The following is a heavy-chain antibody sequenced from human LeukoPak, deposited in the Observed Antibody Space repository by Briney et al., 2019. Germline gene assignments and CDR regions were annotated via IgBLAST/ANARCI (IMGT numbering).Heavy chain of an antibody. J-gene: IGHJ1*01. CDR3: ASKRITIFGVVTAAEYFQH. V-gene: IGHV4-39*01. Sequence: SETLSLTCTVSGGSISSSSYYWGWIRQPPGKGLEWIGSIYYSGSTYYNPSPKSRVTISVDTSKNQFSLKLSSVTAADTAVYYCASKRITIFGVVTAAEYFQHWGQGTLVTVSS. CDR1: GGSISSSSYY. CDR2: IYYSGST. D-gene: IGHD3-3*01.